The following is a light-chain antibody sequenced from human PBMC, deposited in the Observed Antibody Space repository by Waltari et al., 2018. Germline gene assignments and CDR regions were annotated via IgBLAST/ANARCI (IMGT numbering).Light chain of an antibody. V-gene: IGKV1-5*03. Sequence: DIQMTQSPSTLSASVGDRVTITCRASQSILTWLAWYQQKPGKAPRLLMSKASSLQTGVPSRFSGSGSGTEFTLTISSLEPDDFATYYCQQYNTYSPGPTFGGGTKVGIK. CDR2: KAS. CDR1: QSILTW. CDR3: QQYNTYSPGPT. J-gene: IGKJ4*01.